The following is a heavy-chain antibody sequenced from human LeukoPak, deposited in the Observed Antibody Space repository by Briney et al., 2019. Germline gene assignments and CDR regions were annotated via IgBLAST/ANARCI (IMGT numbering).Heavy chain of an antibody. CDR1: GYSFTNYW. CDR2: IFPGDSDT. CDR3: ARLARYCSGGSCLHNYFDY. V-gene: IGHV5-51*01. J-gene: IGHJ4*02. Sequence: GESLKISCKGSGYSFTNYWIGWVRQMPAKGLEWMGIIFPGDSDTRYSPSFQGQATISADKSISTAYLQWSSLKASDTAMYYCARLARYCSGGSCLHNYFDYWGQGTLVTVSS. D-gene: IGHD2-15*01.